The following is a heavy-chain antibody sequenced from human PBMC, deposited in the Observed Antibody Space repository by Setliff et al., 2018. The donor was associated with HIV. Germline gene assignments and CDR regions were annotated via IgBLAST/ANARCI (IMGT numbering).Heavy chain of an antibody. CDR2: INHSGST. J-gene: IGHJ6*03. V-gene: IGHV4-34*01. CDR3: ARVSEEYADFLYYYYYYMDV. CDR1: GGSFSGYY. D-gene: IGHD4-17*01. Sequence: PSETPSLTCAVYGGSFSGYYWSWIRQPPGKGLEWIGEINHSGSTNYNPSLKSRVTISVDTSKNQFSLRLRSVTAADTAVYYCARVSEEYADFLYYYYYYMDVWGKGTTVTVSS.